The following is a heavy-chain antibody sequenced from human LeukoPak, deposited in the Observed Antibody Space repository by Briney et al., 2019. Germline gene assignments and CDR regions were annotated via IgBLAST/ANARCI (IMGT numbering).Heavy chain of an antibody. Sequence: SETLSLTCTVSGGSISSYYWSWIRQPPGMGLEWLGHIYYSGNTNYNPSLKSRVTISIDTSKNQISLKLSSVTAADTAVYYCARGRLYYDSTGYILWGQGTLVTVSS. CDR3: ARGRLYYDSTGYIL. V-gene: IGHV4-59*01. CDR2: IYYSGNT. J-gene: IGHJ4*02. CDR1: GGSISSYY. D-gene: IGHD3-22*01.